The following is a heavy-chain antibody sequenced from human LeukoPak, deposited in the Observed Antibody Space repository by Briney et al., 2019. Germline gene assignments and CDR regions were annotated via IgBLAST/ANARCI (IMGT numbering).Heavy chain of an antibody. J-gene: IGHJ5*01. Sequence: GGSLRLSCAASGFTFSDYTLNWVRQPPGKGLEWVSSITGDSTYIYYADSVRGRFTISRDNAKNSLYLQMNSLRDEDTAVYYCAREKLWFFDSWGQGTLVTVSS. CDR2: ITGDSTYI. D-gene: IGHD5-18*01. V-gene: IGHV3-21*01. CDR3: AREKLWFFDS. CDR1: GFTFSDYT.